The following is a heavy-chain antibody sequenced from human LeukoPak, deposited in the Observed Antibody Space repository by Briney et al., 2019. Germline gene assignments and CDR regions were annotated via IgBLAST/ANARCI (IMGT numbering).Heavy chain of an antibody. V-gene: IGHV4-38-2*01. Sequence: SETLSVTCAVSGYSISSCYYWGWIRQPPGKGLEWIGSIYHSGSTYYNPSLKSRVTISVDTSKNQFSLKLSSVTAADTAVYYCARVTTEYFDSWGQGTLVTVPS. CDR2: IYHSGST. J-gene: IGHJ4*02. CDR3: ARVTTEYFDS. CDR1: GYSISSCYY. D-gene: IGHD4-17*01.